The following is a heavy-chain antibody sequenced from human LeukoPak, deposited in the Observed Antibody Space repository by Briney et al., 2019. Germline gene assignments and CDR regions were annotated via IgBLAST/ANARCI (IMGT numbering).Heavy chain of an antibody. Sequence: GGSLRLSCAASGFTFGSYWMHWVRQAPGKGLVWVSRINSDGSSTSYADSVKGRFTISRDNAKNTLYLQMNSLRAEDTAVYYCARDRDYESLFDYWGQGTLVTVSS. J-gene: IGHJ4*02. CDR2: INSDGSST. CDR1: GFTFGSYW. D-gene: IGHD4-17*01. V-gene: IGHV3-74*01. CDR3: ARDRDYESLFDY.